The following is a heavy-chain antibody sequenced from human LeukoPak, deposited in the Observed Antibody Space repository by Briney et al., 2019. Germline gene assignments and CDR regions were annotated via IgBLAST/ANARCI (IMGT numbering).Heavy chain of an antibody. J-gene: IGHJ4*02. CDR1: GFTFSSYG. CDR2: IWYDGSNK. V-gene: IGHV3-33*01. D-gene: IGHD1-1*01. Sequence: GGSLRLSCAASGFTFSSYGMHWVRQAPGKGLEWVAVIWYDGSNKYYADSVKGRFTISRDNSKNTLYLQMNSLRAEDAAVYYCARIYNWNDPFDYWGQGTLATVSS. CDR3: ARIYNWNDPFDY.